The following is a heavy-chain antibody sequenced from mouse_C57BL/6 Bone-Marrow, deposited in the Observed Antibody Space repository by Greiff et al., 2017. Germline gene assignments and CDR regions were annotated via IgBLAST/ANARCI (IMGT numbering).Heavy chain of an antibody. CDR1: GYTFTSYG. CDR2: IYPRSGNT. J-gene: IGHJ3*01. D-gene: IGHD1-1*01. V-gene: IGHV1-81*01. Sequence: QVQLQQSGAELARPGASVKLSCKASGYTFTSYGISWVKQRTGQGLEWIGEIYPRSGNTYYNEKFKGKATLTADKSSSTAYMALRSLTSEDSAVYFCARGGIYYYGRMGAWFAYWGQGTLVTVSA. CDR3: ARGGIYYYGRMGAWFAY.